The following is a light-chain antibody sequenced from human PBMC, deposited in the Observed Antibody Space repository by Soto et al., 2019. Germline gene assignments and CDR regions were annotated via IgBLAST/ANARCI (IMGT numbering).Light chain of an antibody. CDR1: QSVISY. V-gene: IGKV3-11*01. J-gene: IGKJ1*01. CDR2: DAS. CDR3: QQRSNLHLT. Sequence: EIVLTQSPATLSLSPGERATLSCRASQSVISYFAWYHQRPAQPPSLLIYDASNRATGIPARFSGSGSGTDFTLTISSLEPEDFAVYYCQQRSNLHLTFGQGTKVEIK.